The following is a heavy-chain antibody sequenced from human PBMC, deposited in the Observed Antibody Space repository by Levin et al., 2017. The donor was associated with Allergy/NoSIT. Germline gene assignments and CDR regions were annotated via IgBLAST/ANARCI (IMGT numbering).Heavy chain of an antibody. J-gene: IGHJ4*02. V-gene: IGHV2-5*02. Sequence: SGPTLVKPTQTLTLTCTFSGFSLSTRGVGVGWIRQPPGKALECLGLIYWDDDKRYSPSLKSRLTITKDTSKNQVILTMTNMDPVDTATYYGGKAQKGSGSYHFDYWGQGTLVTVSS. CDR1: GFSLSTRGVG. D-gene: IGHD3-10*01. CDR2: IYWDDDK. CDR3: GKAQKGSGSYHFDY.